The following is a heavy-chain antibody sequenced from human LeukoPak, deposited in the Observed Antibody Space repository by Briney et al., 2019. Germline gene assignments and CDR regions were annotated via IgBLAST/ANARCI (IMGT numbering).Heavy chain of an antibody. CDR2: ISSSSSYI. Sequence: GGSLRLSCAASGFTFSSYSMNWVRQAPGKGLEWVSSISSSSSYIYHADSVKGRFTISRDNSKNTLYLQLNSLRVEDTAVYYCAKNRGAGSHYYYHMNVWGKGTTVTVSS. V-gene: IGHV3-21*04. J-gene: IGHJ6*03. D-gene: IGHD1-26*01. CDR1: GFTFSSYS. CDR3: AKNRGAGSHYYYHMNV.